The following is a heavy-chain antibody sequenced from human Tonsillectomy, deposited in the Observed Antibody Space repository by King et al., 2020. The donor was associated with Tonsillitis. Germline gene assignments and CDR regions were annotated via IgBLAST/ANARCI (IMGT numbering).Heavy chain of an antibody. V-gene: IGHV5-10-1*03. D-gene: IGHD3-9*01. CDR1: GYTFTGFW. Sequence: VQLVESGAEVKKPGKSLRISCKGSGYTFTGFWISWVRQVPGKGLGGWGRMDPIDSYTRYIPTFQGHVTISVDNSINPAYLQWSSLKASDTAMFYCARHPPSDWSYFFDYWGQGTLVTVSS. CDR3: ARHPPSDWSYFFDY. J-gene: IGHJ4*02. CDR2: MDPIDSYT.